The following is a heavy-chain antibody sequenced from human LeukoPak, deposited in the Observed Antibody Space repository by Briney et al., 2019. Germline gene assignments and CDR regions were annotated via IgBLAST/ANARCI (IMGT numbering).Heavy chain of an antibody. CDR3: ARKDCIGNCYLLDY. Sequence: ASANVSCKASGYTFSSYGINWVRQAPGQGLEWMGWINTTKVNTNYAQKLQGRVTITRDTSTSTAYMELRSLGSDDTAVYYCARKDCIGNCYLLDYWGQGTLVTVSS. CDR2: INTTKVNT. J-gene: IGHJ4*02. D-gene: IGHD2-21*02. V-gene: IGHV1-18*01. CDR1: GYTFSSYG.